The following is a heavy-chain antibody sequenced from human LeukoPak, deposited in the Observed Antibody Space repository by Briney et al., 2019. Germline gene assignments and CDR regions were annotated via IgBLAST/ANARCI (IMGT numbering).Heavy chain of an antibody. CDR1: GYTFTSYG. CDR2: ISAYNGNT. V-gene: IGHV1-18*01. D-gene: IGHD6-19*01. Sequence: ASVKVPCKASGYTFTSYGISWVRQAPGQGLEWMGWISAYNGNTNYAQKLQGRVTMTTDTSTSTAYMELRSLRSDDTAVYYCARDVSSGWYGGYYYYMDVWGKGTTVTVSS. J-gene: IGHJ6*03. CDR3: ARDVSSGWYGGYYYYMDV.